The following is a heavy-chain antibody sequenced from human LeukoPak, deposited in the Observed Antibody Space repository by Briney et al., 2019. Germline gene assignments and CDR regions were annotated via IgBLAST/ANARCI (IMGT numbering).Heavy chain of an antibody. CDR3: ARDRTYYYGSGQKPEDAFDI. Sequence: SETLSLTCAVSGGSISSGGYSWSWIRQPPGKGLEWIGYIYYSGSTNYNPSLKSRVTISVDTSKNQLSLKLSSVTAADTAVYYCARDRTYYYGSGQKPEDAFDIWGQGTMVTVSS. CDR2: IYYSGST. D-gene: IGHD3-10*01. J-gene: IGHJ3*02. V-gene: IGHV4-61*08. CDR1: GGSISSGGYS.